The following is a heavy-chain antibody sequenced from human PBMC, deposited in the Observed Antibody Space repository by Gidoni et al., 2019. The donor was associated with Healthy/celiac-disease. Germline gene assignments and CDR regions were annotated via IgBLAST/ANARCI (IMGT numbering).Heavy chain of an antibody. V-gene: IGHV4-31*02. Sequence: GYIYYSGSTYYNPSLKSRVTISVDTSKNQFSLKLISVTAADTAVYYCARDALTTVTTRPYYYGMDVWGQGTTVTVSS. CDR2: IYYSGST. CDR3: ARDALTTVTTRPYYYGMDV. D-gene: IGHD4-17*01. J-gene: IGHJ6*02.